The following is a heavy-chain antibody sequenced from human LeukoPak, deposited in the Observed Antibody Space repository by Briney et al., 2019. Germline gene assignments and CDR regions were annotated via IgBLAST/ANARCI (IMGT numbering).Heavy chain of an antibody. CDR2: INPSGGST. CDR3: ARSGYCSGGSSHTFDY. V-gene: IGHV1-46*01. D-gene: IGHD2-15*01. J-gene: IGHJ4*02. Sequence: ASVKVSCKASGYTFTSYYMHWVRQAPGQGLEWMGIINPSGGSTSYAQKFQGRVTMTRDTSTSTVYMELSSLRSEDTAVYYCARSGYCSGGSSHTFDYWGQGTLVTVSS. CDR1: GYTFTSYY.